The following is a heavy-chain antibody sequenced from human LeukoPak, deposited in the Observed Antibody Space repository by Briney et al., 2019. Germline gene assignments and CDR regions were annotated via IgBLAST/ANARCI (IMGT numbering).Heavy chain of an antibody. V-gene: IGHV3-33*01. CDR1: GITFSNYG. D-gene: IGHD3-3*01. J-gene: IGHJ5*02. CDR3: ARSIMIFGVARGLGDWFDP. CDR2: IWYDGSNR. Sequence: GGSLRLSCAASGITFSNYGMHWVRQAPGKGLEWVAVIWYDGSNRYYADSVKGRFTISRDNSKNTLYLQMNSLRAEDTAVYYCARSIMIFGVARGLGDWFDPWGQGTLVTVSS.